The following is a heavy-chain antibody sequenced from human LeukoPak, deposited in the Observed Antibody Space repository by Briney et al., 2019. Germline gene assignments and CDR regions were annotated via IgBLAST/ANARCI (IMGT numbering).Heavy chain of an antibody. CDR3: AKDYDYYDSSGLDY. CDR2: IRYDGSNK. Sequence: PGGSLRLSCAASGFTFSSYGMHWVRQAPGKGLEWVAFIRYDGSNKYYADSVKGRFTISRDNSKNTLYLQMNSLRAEDTAVYYCAKDYDYYDSSGLDYWGQGTLVTVSS. J-gene: IGHJ4*02. D-gene: IGHD3-22*01. V-gene: IGHV3-30*02. CDR1: GFTFSSYG.